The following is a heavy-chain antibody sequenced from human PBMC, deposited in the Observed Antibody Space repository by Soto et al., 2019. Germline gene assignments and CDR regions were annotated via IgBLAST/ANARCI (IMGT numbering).Heavy chain of an antibody. J-gene: IGHJ4*02. Sequence: GGSLRRSCAASGFSFSNYGMTWVRLAPGKGLEWVSVNGGSGGRAFYADSVKGRFTISRDNSRNTVFLQLNSLRAEDTAVYYCAKNVNSYDYYYFDYWGQGTPVTVSS. CDR2: NGGSGGRA. CDR1: GFSFSNYG. CDR3: AKNVNSYDYYYFDY. D-gene: IGHD3-16*01. V-gene: IGHV3-23*01.